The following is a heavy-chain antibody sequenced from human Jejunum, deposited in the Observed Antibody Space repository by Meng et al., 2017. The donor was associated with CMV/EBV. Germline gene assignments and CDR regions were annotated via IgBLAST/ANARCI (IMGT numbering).Heavy chain of an antibody. J-gene: IGHJ4*02. V-gene: IGHV1-2*02. CDR3: AREASSREYSGYDYLGSY. CDR2: INPNSGGT. Sequence: QVQLVQAGADVKKPGASVKVSCKAFGYTFTDYYMHWVRQAPGQGLEWMGWINPNSGGTNYAQKFQGRVTMTRDTSISAAYMELSRLRSDDTAVYYCAREASSREYSGYDYLGSYWGQGTLVTVSS. D-gene: IGHD5-12*01. CDR1: GYTFTDYY.